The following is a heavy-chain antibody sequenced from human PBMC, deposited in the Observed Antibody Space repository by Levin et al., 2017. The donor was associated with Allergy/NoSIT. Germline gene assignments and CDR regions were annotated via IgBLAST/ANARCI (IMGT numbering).Heavy chain of an antibody. CDR2: ISGSGGST. CDR1: GFTFSSYA. J-gene: IGHJ3*02. CDR3: AKGLYYYDSSGYQDDAFDS. D-gene: IGHD3-22*01. V-gene: IGHV3-23*01. Sequence: GESLKISCAASGFTFSSYAMSWVRQAPGKGLEWVSAISGSGGSTYYADSVKGRFTISRDNSKNTLYLQMNSLRAEDTAVYYCAKGLYYYDSSGYQDDAFDSWGQGTMVTVSS.